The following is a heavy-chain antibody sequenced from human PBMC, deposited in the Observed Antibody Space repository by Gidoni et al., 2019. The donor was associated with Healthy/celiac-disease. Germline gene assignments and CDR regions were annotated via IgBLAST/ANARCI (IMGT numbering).Heavy chain of an antibody. CDR2: INSDGSST. CDR1: GCPFSSSW. V-gene: IGHV3-74*01. D-gene: IGHD1-26*01. Sequence: EVQLVESGGGLVQPGGSLSLSCASSGCPFSSSWIHWVRQPPGKGLVWVSRINSDGSSTNYADSVKGRFTISRDNAKNTLYLQMNSLRAEDTAVYYCALGGYSGSLRGYWGQGTLVTVSS. CDR3: ALGGYSGSLRGY. J-gene: IGHJ4*02.